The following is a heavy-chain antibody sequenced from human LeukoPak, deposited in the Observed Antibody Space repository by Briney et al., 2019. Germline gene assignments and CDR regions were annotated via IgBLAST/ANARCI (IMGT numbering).Heavy chain of an antibody. Sequence: TGGSLRLSCAASGFTFSDYYMSWIRQAPGKGLEWVSYISSSGSTIYYADSVKGRFTISRDNAKNSLYLQMNSLRAEDTAVYYCARSPQSPTYYYDSSGQPGAFDIWGQGTMVTVSS. D-gene: IGHD3-22*01. CDR3: ARSPQSPTYYYDSSGQPGAFDI. CDR2: ISSSGSTI. J-gene: IGHJ3*02. V-gene: IGHV3-11*04. CDR1: GFTFSDYY.